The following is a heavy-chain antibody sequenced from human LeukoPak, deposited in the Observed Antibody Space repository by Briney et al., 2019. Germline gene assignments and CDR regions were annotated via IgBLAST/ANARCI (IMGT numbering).Heavy chain of an antibody. D-gene: IGHD3-10*02. Sequence: GASVKVSCKASGYTFTSYGISWVRQAPGQGLEWMGWISTYNGNTKYAQKLHGRVTMSTDTATSTAYMDLRSVRSDDTAVYYCARDWLSLTTIGEWVIWGQGTMVTVSS. V-gene: IGHV1-18*01. CDR1: GYTFTSYG. J-gene: IGHJ3*02. CDR3: ARDWLSLTTIGEWVI. CDR2: ISTYNGNT.